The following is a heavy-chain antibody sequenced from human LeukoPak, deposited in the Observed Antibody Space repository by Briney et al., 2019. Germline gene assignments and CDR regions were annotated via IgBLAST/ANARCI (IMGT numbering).Heavy chain of an antibody. Sequence: SETLSLTCTVSGGSISSYYWSWIRQPPGKGLEWIGYIYYSGSTNYNPSLKSRVTISVDTSKNQFSLKLSSVTAADTAVYYCARVDMVVVRGSDPWAQETLVTVSS. CDR2: IYYSGST. J-gene: IGHJ5*02. CDR3: ARVDMVVVRGSDP. D-gene: IGHD2-15*01. CDR1: GGSISSYY. V-gene: IGHV4-59*01.